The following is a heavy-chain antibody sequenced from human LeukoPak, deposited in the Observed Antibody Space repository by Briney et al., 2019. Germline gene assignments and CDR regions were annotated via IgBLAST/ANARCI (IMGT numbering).Heavy chain of an antibody. CDR1: GFTFSSYS. J-gene: IGHJ4*02. V-gene: IGHV3-21*01. Sequence: GGSLRLSCAASGFTFSSYSMNWVRQAPGKGLEWVSSISSSSSYIYYADSVKGRFTISRDNSKNTLYLQMNSLRAEDTAVYYCAKGGSSSTSVFDYWGQGTLVTVSS. CDR2: ISSSSSYI. CDR3: AKGGSSSTSVFDY. D-gene: IGHD2-2*01.